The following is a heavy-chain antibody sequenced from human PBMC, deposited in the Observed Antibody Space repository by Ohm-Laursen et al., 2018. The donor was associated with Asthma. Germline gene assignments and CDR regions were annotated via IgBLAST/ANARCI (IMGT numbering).Heavy chain of an antibody. J-gene: IGHJ6*02. Sequence: SLRLSCAASGFSFSSYAMHWVRQAPGKGLECVALISYDGSTESYADSVKGRFTIFRDNFKNTVHLDMNSLRAEDTAVYHCAKGIVPVYYYGLDVWGQGTTVTVSS. CDR3: AKGIVPVYYYGLDV. V-gene: IGHV3-30*18. D-gene: IGHD1-26*01. CDR1: GFSFSSYA. CDR2: ISYDGSTE.